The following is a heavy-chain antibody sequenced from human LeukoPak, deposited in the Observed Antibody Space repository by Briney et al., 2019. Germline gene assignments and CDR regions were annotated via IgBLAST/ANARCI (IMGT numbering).Heavy chain of an antibody. V-gene: IGHV4-39*07. D-gene: IGHD3-10*01. J-gene: IGHJ5*02. CDR1: GGSISSSSYY. CDR2: IYYSGST. CDR3: ARAPYYSDSGSVTWFDP. Sequence: SETLSLTCTVSGGSISSSSYYWGWIRQPPGKGLEWIGSIYYSGSTYYNPSLKSRVTISVDTSKNQFSLKLSSVTAADTAVYYCARAPYYSDSGSVTWFDPWGQGTLVTVSS.